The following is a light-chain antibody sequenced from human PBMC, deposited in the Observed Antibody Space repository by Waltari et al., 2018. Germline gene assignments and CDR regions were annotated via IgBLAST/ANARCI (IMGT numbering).Light chain of an antibody. Sequence: IVLTQSPGTLSLSPGERATLSCRASQSVGTYLAWYQQKPGQAPRLLIDGAYSRAAGIPDRFSGSGYGTDFSLTISRLEPEDFAVYFCQHHLRLPTTFGQGTKVEIK. CDR1: QSVGTY. CDR2: GAY. J-gene: IGKJ1*01. V-gene: IGKV3-20*01. CDR3: QHHLRLPTT.